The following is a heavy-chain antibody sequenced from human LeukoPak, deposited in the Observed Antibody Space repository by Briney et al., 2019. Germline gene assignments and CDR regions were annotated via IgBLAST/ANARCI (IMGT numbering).Heavy chain of an antibody. CDR1: GYSISSGYY. V-gene: IGHV4-38-2*02. CDR2: IYHSGNT. Sequence: SETLSLTCTVSGYSISSGYYWGWIRQPPGRGLEWIGSIYHSGNTYYHPSLKSRVTISVDTSKNQFSLKLSSVTAADTAVYYCARAYDDGDYWGQGTLVTVSS. CDR3: ARAYDDGDY. J-gene: IGHJ4*02. D-gene: IGHD5-12*01.